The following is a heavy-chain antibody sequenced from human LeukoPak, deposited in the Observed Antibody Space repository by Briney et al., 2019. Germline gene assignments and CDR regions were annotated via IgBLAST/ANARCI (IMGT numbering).Heavy chain of an antibody. D-gene: IGHD3-22*01. V-gene: IGHV3-72*01. Sequence: PGGSLRLSCVASGFTVSDHYIDWVRQAPGKGLEWVGRNRDKSKSYTTDYAASVRGRFTISRDDSKNSLHLQMYSLKTEDTAVYFCTRPSYYDSRGYSTNGFDIWGQGTMVTVSS. CDR3: TRPSYYDSRGYSTNGFDI. CDR2: NRDKSKSYTT. CDR1: GFTVSDHY. J-gene: IGHJ3*02.